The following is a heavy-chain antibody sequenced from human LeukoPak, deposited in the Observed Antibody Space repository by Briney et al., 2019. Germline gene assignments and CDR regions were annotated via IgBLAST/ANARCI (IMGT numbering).Heavy chain of an antibody. CDR3: ARDEHHLVQGYYFDY. V-gene: IGHV1-69*04. J-gene: IGHJ4*02. CDR1: GGTFSSYA. Sequence: SVKVSCKASGGTFSSYAISWVRQAPGQGLEWMGRIIPILGIANYAQKFQGRVTITADKSTSTAYMELSSLRSEDTALYYCARDEHHLVQGYYFDYWGQGTLVTVSS. D-gene: IGHD6-13*01. CDR2: IIPILGIA.